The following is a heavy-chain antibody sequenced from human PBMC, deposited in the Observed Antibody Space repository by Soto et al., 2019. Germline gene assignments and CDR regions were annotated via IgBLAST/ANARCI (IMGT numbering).Heavy chain of an antibody. CDR2: ISGSGGST. D-gene: IGHD6-13*01. V-gene: IGHV3-23*01. CDR3: AKDSDRYSSRWYGYYYYGMDV. Sequence: GGSLRLSCAASGFTFSSYAMSCVRQAPGKGLEWVSAISGSGGSTYYADSVKGRFTISRDNSKNTLYLQMNSLRAEDTAVYYCAKDSDRYSSRWYGYYYYGMDVWGQGTTVTV. CDR1: GFTFSSYA. J-gene: IGHJ6*02.